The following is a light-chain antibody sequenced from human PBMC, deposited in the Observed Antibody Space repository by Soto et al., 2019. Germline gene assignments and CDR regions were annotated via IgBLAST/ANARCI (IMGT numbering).Light chain of an antibody. Sequence: QSVLTQPPSVSGAPGQRVTISCTGSSSNIGAGFDVHWYHQIAGTAPKLLIYGNSNRPSGVPDRFSGSKSGDTASLTVSGLQAEDEAEYYCSSYAGSDNYVVFGGGTKVTVL. V-gene: IGLV1-40*01. CDR2: GNS. CDR1: SSNIGAGFD. CDR3: SSYAGSDNYVV. J-gene: IGLJ2*01.